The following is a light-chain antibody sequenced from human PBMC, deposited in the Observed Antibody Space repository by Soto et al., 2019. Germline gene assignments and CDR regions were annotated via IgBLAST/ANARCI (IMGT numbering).Light chain of an antibody. Sequence: EIALTQSPDTLSLSPGDTATLSCRASESVGSSYVAWYQKKPGQAPRLLIYDASNRATGIPARFSGTGSGTDFTLTISSLEPEDFAVYYCQQRSNWPPITFGQGTRLEIK. CDR2: DAS. CDR1: ESVGSSY. CDR3: QQRSNWPPIT. V-gene: IGKV3-11*01. J-gene: IGKJ5*01.